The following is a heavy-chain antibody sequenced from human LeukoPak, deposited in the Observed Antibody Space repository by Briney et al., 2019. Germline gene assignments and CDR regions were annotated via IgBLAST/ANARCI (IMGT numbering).Heavy chain of an antibody. J-gene: IGHJ6*03. D-gene: IGHD1-1*01. Sequence: ASVKVSCKASGYTFTSYGISWVRQAPGQGLEWMGWISAYNGNTNYAQKLQGRVTMTTDTSTSTAYTELRSLRSDDTAVYYCARDNWNSQWGYYYYYMDVWGKGTTVTVSS. CDR2: ISAYNGNT. CDR3: ARDNWNSQWGYYYYYMDV. V-gene: IGHV1-18*01. CDR1: GYTFTSYG.